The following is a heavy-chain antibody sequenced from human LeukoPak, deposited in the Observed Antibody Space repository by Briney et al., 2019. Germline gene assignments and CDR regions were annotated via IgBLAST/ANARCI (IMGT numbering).Heavy chain of an antibody. CDR3: ASDYGMDI. J-gene: IGHJ6*02. Sequence: ASVKVSCKASGYTFTSYGISWVRQAPGQGLEWMGWISAYNGNTNYAQKLQGRVTMTRNTSISTAYMELSSLRSEDTAVYYCASDYGMDIWGQGTTVTVSS. CDR1: GYTFTSYG. V-gene: IGHV1-18*01. CDR2: ISAYNGNT.